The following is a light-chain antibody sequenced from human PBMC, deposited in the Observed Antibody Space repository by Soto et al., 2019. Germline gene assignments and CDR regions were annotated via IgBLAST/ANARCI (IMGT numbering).Light chain of an antibody. CDR1: SSNIGAGFD. CDR3: SSYTSTSTLWL. Sequence: QSVLTQPPSVSGAPGQRVTISCTGTSSNIGAGFDVHWYQQIPGTAPKLLIFGNTNRPSGVPERFSGARSGASASLAISEPQADDEAVYYCSSYTSTSTLWLFGGGTKLTVL. CDR2: GNT. J-gene: IGLJ3*02. V-gene: IGLV1-40*01.